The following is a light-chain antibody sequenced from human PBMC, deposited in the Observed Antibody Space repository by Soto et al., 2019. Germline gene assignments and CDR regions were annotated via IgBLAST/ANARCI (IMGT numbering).Light chain of an antibody. J-gene: IGKJ5*01. CDR1: QSVRSK. V-gene: IGKV3-15*01. CDR2: DAS. CDR3: QQYNNWPPIT. Sequence: EIVMTQSPGTLSVSPGERATLSCRARQSVRSKLAWYQQKPGQAPRLLIYDASTRATGTPARFSGSGSGTEFTLTISSLQSEDFAVYYCQQYNNWPPITFGQGTRLEIK.